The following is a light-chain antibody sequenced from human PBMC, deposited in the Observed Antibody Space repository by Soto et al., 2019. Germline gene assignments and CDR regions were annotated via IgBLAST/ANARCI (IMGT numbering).Light chain of an antibody. CDR2: GAS. V-gene: IGKV3-20*01. CDR3: QQYGSSPQT. CDR1: QSVSSSY. J-gene: IGKJ1*01. Sequence: EIVLTQSPGTLSLSPGERATLSCRASQSVSSSYLAWYQQKPGQAPRLLIYGASRRPTGIPDRFSGSGSGTDFTLTISSLEPEDFAMYYCQQYGSSPQTFGQGTKLEIK.